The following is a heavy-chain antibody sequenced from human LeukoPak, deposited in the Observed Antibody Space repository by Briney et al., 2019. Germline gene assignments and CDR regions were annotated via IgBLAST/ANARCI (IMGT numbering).Heavy chain of an antibody. CDR3: ARDHDILTGYTFDY. V-gene: IGHV3-21*01. D-gene: IGHD3-9*01. CDR2: ISSSSSYI. Sequence: PGGSLRLSCAASGFTFSSYSMNWVRQAPGKGLEWVSSISSSSSYIYYADSVKGRFTISRDNAKNSLYLQMNSLRAEDTAVYYCARDHDILTGYTFDYWGQGTLVTVSS. J-gene: IGHJ4*02. CDR1: GFTFSSYS.